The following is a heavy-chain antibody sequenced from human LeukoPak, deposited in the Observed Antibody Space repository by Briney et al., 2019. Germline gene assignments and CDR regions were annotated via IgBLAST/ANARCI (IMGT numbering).Heavy chain of an antibody. J-gene: IGHJ6*04. CDR3: ARPYGSGSEYYYYGMDV. V-gene: IGHV3-30*04. D-gene: IGHD3-10*01. Sequence: PGGSLRLSCAASGFTFSNYAMLWVRQAPGKGLEWAAVISYDGSNKYYADSVKGRFTISRDNSKNTLYLQMNSLRAEHTAVYYCARPYGSGSEYYYYGMDVWGKGTTVTVSS. CDR2: ISYDGSNK. CDR1: GFTFSNYA.